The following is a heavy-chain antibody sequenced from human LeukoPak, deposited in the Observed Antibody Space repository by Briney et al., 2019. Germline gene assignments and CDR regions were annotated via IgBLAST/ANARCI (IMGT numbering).Heavy chain of an antibody. CDR3: ARESGYDFDI. Sequence: GGSLRLSCAASGFTFSSYDMHWVRQAPGKGLEWVSAIGTAGDTSYQGSLKGRFTISREIAKNSLCVQVNSLCAGDTAVFYCARESGYDFDIWSQGKRVTVSS. CDR1: GFTFSSYD. V-gene: IGHV3-13*01. J-gene: IGHJ3*02. CDR2: IGTAGDT.